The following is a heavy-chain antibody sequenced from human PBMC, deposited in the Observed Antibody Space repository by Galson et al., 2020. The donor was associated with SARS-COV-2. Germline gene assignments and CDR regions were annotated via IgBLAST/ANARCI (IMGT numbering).Heavy chain of an antibody. D-gene: IGHD3-9*01. CDR3: AHRPLGLVSGAFDI. CDR1: GFSLSTSGVG. CDR2: IYWDDDR. J-gene: IGHJ3*02. V-gene: IGHV2-5*02. Sequence: SGPTLVKPTQTLTLTCTFSGFSLSTSGVGVGWIRQPPGKALEWLALIYWDDDRRSTPSLRSRLTITKDTSKNQKVLTMTNMDPVDTATYYCAHRPLGLVSGAFDIWGQGTMVTVSS.